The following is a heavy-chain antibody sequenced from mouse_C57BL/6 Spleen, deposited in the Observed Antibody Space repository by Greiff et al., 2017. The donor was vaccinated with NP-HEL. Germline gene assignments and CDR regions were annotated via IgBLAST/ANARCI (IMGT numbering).Heavy chain of an antibody. CDR3: ARKDGSRDWYFDG. CDR2: IWSGGST. J-gene: IGHJ1*03. CDR1: GFSFTSYG. Sequence: VKLVESGPGLVQPSQSLSITCTVSGFSFTSYGVHWVRQSPGKGLEWLGVIWSGGSTDYNAAFISRLSISKDNSKSQVFFKMNSLQADDTAIYYCARKDGSRDWYFDGWGTGTTVTVSS. V-gene: IGHV2-2*01. D-gene: IGHD1-1*01.